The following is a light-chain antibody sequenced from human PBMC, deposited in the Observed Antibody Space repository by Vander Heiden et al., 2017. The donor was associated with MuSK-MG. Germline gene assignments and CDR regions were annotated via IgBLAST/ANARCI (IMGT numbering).Light chain of an antibody. J-gene: IGKJ2*01. Sequence: DIQMTQSPSSLSASVGDRVTITCRASQSISSYLNRYQQKPGKAPKLLIYAASSLQSGVPSRFSGSGSGTDFTLTISRLQPEDFATYYCQQSDSTPYTFGQGTKLXIK. V-gene: IGKV1-39*01. CDR2: AAS. CDR1: QSISSY. CDR3: QQSDSTPYT.